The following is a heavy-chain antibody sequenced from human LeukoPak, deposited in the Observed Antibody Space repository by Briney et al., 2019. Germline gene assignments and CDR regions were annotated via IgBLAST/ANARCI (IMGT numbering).Heavy chain of an antibody. CDR2: IRSKAYGGTT. CDR1: GFTFGDYA. Sequence: GGSLRLSCTASGFTFGDYAMSWVRQAPGKGLEWVGFIRSKAYGGTTEYAASVKGRFTISRDDSKSIAYLQMNSLKTEDTAVYYCTRSGDTAMVLDYWGQGTLVTVPS. D-gene: IGHD5-18*01. CDR3: TRSGDTAMVLDY. V-gene: IGHV3-49*04. J-gene: IGHJ4*02.